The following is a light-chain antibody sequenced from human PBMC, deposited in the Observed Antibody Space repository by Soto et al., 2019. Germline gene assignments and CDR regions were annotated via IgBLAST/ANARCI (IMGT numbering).Light chain of an antibody. J-gene: IGKJ4*01. Sequence: DTVLTQSPGTLSLTSGERATLSCRASQSISGTYVAWYQQKPGQAPRLLIYSASTRATGIPDRFSGSGSGTDFTLTISSLQAEDVAVYYCQQYYSTPPTFGGGTKLEIK. CDR2: SAS. CDR3: QQYYSTPPT. V-gene: IGKV3-20*01. CDR1: QSISGTY.